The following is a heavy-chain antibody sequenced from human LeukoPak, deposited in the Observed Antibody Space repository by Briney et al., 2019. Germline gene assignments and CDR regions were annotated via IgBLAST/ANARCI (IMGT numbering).Heavy chain of an antibody. CDR3: ARDSKQWLGFFDS. CDR1: GYTFTGNY. D-gene: IGHD6-19*01. V-gene: IGHV1-2*02. J-gene: IGHJ4*02. Sequence: ASVKVSCKASGYTFTGNYMHWVRQAPGQGLEWMGWINPNSGETNYPQKFQGRVTMTRDTSISTAYMELSRLTSDDTAVYYCARDSKQWLGFFDSWGQGTLVTVSS. CDR2: INPNSGET.